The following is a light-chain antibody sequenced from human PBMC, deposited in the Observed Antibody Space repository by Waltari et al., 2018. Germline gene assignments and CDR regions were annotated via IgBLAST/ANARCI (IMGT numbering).Light chain of an antibody. V-gene: IGLV2-14*01. Sequence: QSALTQPASVSGSPGQSITISCTGTSSDVGGYNYVSWYQHHPGNVPKLIISEVNNRPPGVSHRLACAKSGNSASLSISQLQTEDDANYYSSSYTSSTTLVFGTGTKVTVL. CDR1: SSDVGGYNY. J-gene: IGLJ1*01. CDR3: SSYTSSTTLV. CDR2: EVN.